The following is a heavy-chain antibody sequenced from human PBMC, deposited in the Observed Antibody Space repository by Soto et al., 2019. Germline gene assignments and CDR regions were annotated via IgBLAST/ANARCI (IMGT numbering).Heavy chain of an antibody. CDR3: ARGFLGYCSSTTCYSSATNNTDV. V-gene: IGHV1-69*02. CDR1: GGTFSSYT. CDR2: IIPILGIA. Sequence: ASVKVSCKASGGTFSSYTISWVRQAPGQGLEWMGRIIPILGIANYAQKFQGRVTITADKSTSTAYMELSSLRSEDTAVYYCARGFLGYCSSTTCYSSATNNTDVWGKGTTVTVSS. D-gene: IGHD2-2*02. J-gene: IGHJ6*03.